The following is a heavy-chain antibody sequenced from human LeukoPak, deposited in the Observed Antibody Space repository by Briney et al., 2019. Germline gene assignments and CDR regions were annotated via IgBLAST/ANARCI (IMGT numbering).Heavy chain of an antibody. V-gene: IGHV4-34*01. CDR2: INHSGST. D-gene: IGHD3-3*01. CDR1: GGSFSGYY. CDR3: ARGRGITIFGVVIQSWYFDY. J-gene: IGHJ4*02. Sequence: KPSETLSRTCAVYGGSFSGYYWSWIRQPPGKGLEWIGEINHSGSTNYNPSLKSRVTISVDTSKNQFSLKLSSVTAADTAVYYCARGRGITIFGVVIQSWYFDYWGQGTLVTVSS.